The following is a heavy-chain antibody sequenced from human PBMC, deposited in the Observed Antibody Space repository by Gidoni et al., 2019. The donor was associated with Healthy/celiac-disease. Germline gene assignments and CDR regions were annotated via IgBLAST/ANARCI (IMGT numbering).Heavy chain of an antibody. CDR2: ISSSSSYI. J-gene: IGHJ4*02. D-gene: IGHD2-15*01. CDR3: ARDRARVAATLGNDY. Sequence: EVQLVESGGGLVKPGWSLRLSCAASGFTFSSYSMNWVRQAPGKGLEWVSSISSSSSYIYYADSVKGRFTISRDNAKNSLYLQMNSLRAEDTAVYYCARDRARVAATLGNDYWGQGTLVTVSS. CDR1: GFTFSSYS. V-gene: IGHV3-21*01.